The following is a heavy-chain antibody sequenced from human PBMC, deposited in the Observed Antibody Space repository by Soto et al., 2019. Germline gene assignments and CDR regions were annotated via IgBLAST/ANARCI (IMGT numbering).Heavy chain of an antibody. CDR2: IVSSGGGT. V-gene: IGHV3-23*01. Sequence: EVQLLESGGGLVQPGGSLRLSCAASGITFSNDAMYWVRLVPGNGLEWVSTIVSSGGGTYYAGYVKGRFTISRDNSKSTVYLQMNSLGADATAVYFCASTFPLRYGDPSGFDYWGPGTLVAGSS. D-gene: IGHD4-17*01. CDR3: ASTFPLRYGDPSGFDY. CDR1: GITFSNDA. J-gene: IGHJ4*02.